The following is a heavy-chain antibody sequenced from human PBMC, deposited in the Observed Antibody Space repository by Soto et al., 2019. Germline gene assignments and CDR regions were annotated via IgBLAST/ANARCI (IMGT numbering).Heavy chain of an antibody. CDR1: GFTFSSYG. CDR3: AKEGCTNYDFWSGSSFCPPNFQH. Sequence: PGGSLRLSCAASGFTFSSYGMHWVRQAPGKGLEWVAVISYDGSNKYYADSVKGRFTISRDNSKNTLYLQMNSLRAEDTAVYYCAKEGCTNYDFWSGSSFCPPNFQHWGQGTLVTVSS. J-gene: IGHJ1*01. D-gene: IGHD3-3*01. CDR2: ISYDGSNK. V-gene: IGHV3-30*18.